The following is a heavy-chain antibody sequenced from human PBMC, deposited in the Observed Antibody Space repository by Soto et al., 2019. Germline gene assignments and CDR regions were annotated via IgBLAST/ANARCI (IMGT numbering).Heavy chain of an antibody. Sequence: PGGSLSISCAASGFTFSSYAMSWVRQAPGKGLEWVSAISGSGGSTYYADSVKGRFTISRDNSKNTLYLQMNSLRAEDTAVYYCAKGSHSSGWYDYFDYWGQGTLVTVSS. J-gene: IGHJ4*02. CDR1: GFTFSSYA. CDR2: ISGSGGST. D-gene: IGHD6-19*01. V-gene: IGHV3-23*01. CDR3: AKGSHSSGWYDYFDY.